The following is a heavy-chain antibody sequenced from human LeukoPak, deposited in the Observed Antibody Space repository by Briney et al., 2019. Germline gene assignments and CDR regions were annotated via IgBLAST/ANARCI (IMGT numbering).Heavy chain of an antibody. Sequence: GGSLRLSCAASGFTFSSYAMHWVRQAPGKGLEWVAVISYDGSNKYYADSVKGRFTISRDNSKNTLYLQMNSLRAEDTAVYYCARSWELLHHYFDYWGQGTLVTVSS. CDR1: GFTFSSYA. CDR2: ISYDGSNK. CDR3: ARSWELLHHYFDY. V-gene: IGHV3-30-3*01. J-gene: IGHJ4*02. D-gene: IGHD1-26*01.